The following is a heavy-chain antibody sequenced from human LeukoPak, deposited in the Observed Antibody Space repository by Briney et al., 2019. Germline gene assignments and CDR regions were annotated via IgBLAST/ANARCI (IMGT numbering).Heavy chain of an antibody. J-gene: IGHJ5*02. CDR3: ARHAAVEGSSGWSPLWWFDP. CDR2: MHHSEST. V-gene: IGHV4-59*08. Sequence: PSETLSLTCTVSGGSIRSYYWSWIRQPPGKGLEWIGYMHHSESTKHNPYLKSRVTISVDTSKSQFSLKLSSVTAADTAVYYCARHAAVEGSSGWSPLWWFDPWGQGTLVTVSS. CDR1: GGSIRSYY. D-gene: IGHD6-19*01.